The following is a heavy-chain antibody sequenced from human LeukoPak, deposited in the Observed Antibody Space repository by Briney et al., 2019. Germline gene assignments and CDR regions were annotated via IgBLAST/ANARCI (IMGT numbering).Heavy chain of an antibody. J-gene: IGHJ5*02. CDR2: MNPNSGNT. CDR3: ARVVGATAGIIRFDA. V-gene: IGHV1-8*01. CDR1: GYTFTSND. D-gene: IGHD1-26*01. Sequence: ASVKVSCKASGYTFTSNDINWVRQATGQGLEWMGLMNPNSGNTGYAQKFQGRVTITRDTSITTAYMEMSSLRSEDTAVYYCARVVGATAGIIRFDAWGQGTLVTVSS.